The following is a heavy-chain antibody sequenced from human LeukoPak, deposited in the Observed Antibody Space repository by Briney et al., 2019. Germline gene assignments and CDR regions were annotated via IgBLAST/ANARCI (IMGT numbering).Heavy chain of an antibody. CDR3: ATDSGYNAFDV. D-gene: IGHD5-12*01. CDR2: INEAGSVT. J-gene: IGHJ3*01. V-gene: IGHV3-7*01. Sequence: GGSLRLSCAASGFTFSSSWMCWVRQAPGKGLEWLANINEAGSVTNYVHSVRGRFTISRDNAKNSLYLQMNSLGVEDTAVYYCATDSGYNAFDVWGQGTMVSVSS. CDR1: GFTFSSSW.